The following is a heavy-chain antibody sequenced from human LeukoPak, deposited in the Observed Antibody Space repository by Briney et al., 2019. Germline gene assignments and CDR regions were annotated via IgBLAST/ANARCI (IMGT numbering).Heavy chain of an antibody. Sequence: ASVKVSCKASGYTFTGYYIHWVRQAPGQGLEWMGWINPNSGGTNYAQNFQGRVTMSRDTSISTAYMDLSRLISQDTAVYYCARAVGYGSGTYRQYYFDYWGQGTLVTVSS. CDR3: ARAVGYGSGTYRQYYFDY. CDR2: INPNSGGT. J-gene: IGHJ4*02. V-gene: IGHV1-2*02. CDR1: GYTFTGYY. D-gene: IGHD3-10*01.